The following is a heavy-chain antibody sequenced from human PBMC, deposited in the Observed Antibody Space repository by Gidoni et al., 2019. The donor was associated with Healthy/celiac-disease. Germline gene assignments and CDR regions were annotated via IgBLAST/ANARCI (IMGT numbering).Heavy chain of an antibody. CDR1: GFTFSSYD. Sequence: EVQLVESGGGLVQPGGSLRLACAASGFTFSSYDMHWVRQATGKGLAWVSAIVTAGDTYYPGSVKGRFTISRDNAKNSLYLQMNSLRAGDTAVYYCARGLRLSPSGYDYWGGFDPWGQGTLVTVSS. V-gene: IGHV3-13*01. CDR2: IVTAGDT. D-gene: IGHD5-12*01. J-gene: IGHJ5*02. CDR3: ARGLRLSPSGYDYWGGFDP.